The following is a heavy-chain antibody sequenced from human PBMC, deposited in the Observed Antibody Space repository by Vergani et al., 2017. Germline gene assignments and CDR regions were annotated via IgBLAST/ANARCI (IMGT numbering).Heavy chain of an antibody. J-gene: IGHJ5*02. CDR1: GYTFTSYD. D-gene: IGHD3-10*01. V-gene: IGHV1-8*01. CDR2: MNPNSGNT. CDR3: ARGHMVRGVYRWFDP. Sequence: QVQLVQSGAEVKKPGASVKVSCKASGYTFTSYDINWVRQATGQDLEWMGWMNPNSGNTGFAQRFQGRVTMTRDTSITTAYMELSSLRSEDTAVYYCARGHMVRGVYRWFDPLGQGTLVTVSS.